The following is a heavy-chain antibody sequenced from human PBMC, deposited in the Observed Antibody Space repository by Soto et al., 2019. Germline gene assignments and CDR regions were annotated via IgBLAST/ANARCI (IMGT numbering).Heavy chain of an antibody. D-gene: IGHD6-13*01. Sequence: SETLSLTCTVSGGSISSYYWSWIRQPPGKGLEWIGYIYYSGSTNYNPSLKSRVTISVDTPKNQFSLRLSSVTAADTAVYYCARDIAAAGFDYWGQGTLVTVSS. CDR1: GGSISSYY. CDR3: ARDIAAAGFDY. CDR2: IYYSGST. V-gene: IGHV4-59*01. J-gene: IGHJ4*02.